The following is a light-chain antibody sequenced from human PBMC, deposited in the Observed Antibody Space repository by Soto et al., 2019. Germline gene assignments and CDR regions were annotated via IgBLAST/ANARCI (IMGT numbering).Light chain of an antibody. CDR1: SSDVGDSNY. Sequence: QSVLTQPASVSGSPGQSITISCTGTSSDVGDSNYVSWYQQHPGKAPKLMIYDVNNRPSGVSNRFSGSKSGNTASLTISGLQAEDDADYYCSSYTSNNPPHVLFGGGTKLTVL. V-gene: IGLV2-14*01. J-gene: IGLJ3*02. CDR3: SSYTSNNPPHVL. CDR2: DVN.